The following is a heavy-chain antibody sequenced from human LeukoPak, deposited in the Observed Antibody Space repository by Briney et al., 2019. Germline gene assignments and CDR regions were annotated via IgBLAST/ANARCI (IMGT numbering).Heavy chain of an antibody. J-gene: IGHJ6*02. Sequence: GGSLRLSCAASGFTFSTYSMNWVRQAPGTGLEWVSYISSSSSNIYYADSVKGRFTISRDNAKNSLYLQMNSLRDEDTAVYYCARDQPQGYYYYGMDVWGQGPRSPSP. CDR2: ISSSSSNI. CDR3: ARDQPQGYYYYGMDV. V-gene: IGHV3-48*02. CDR1: GFTFSTYS.